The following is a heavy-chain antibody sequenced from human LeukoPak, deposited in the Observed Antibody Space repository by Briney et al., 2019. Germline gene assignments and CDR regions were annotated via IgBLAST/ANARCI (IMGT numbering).Heavy chain of an antibody. CDR2: INPNSGGT. CDR1: GYTFTGYY. Sequence: ASVKVSCKASGYTFTGYYMHWVRQAPGQGLEWMGWINPNSGGTNYAQKFQGRVTMTRDTSISTAYMELSRLRSDDTAVYYCARDPFIAAAGTGDYWGQGTLVTVSS. J-gene: IGHJ4*02. D-gene: IGHD6-13*01. CDR3: ARDPFIAAAGTGDY. V-gene: IGHV1-2*02.